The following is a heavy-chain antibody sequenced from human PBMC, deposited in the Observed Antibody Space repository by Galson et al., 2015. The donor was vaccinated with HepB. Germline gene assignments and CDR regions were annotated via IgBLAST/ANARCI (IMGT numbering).Heavy chain of an antibody. CDR2: ISYDGSNK. Sequence: SLRLSCAASGFTFSSYAMHWVRQAPGKGLEWVAVISYDGSNKYYADSVKGRFTISRDNSKNTLYLQMNSLRAEDTAVYYCARTKGRWLQFSPVDYWGQGTLVTVSS. D-gene: IGHD5-24*01. V-gene: IGHV3-30-3*01. J-gene: IGHJ4*02. CDR3: ARTKGRWLQFSPVDY. CDR1: GFTFSSYA.